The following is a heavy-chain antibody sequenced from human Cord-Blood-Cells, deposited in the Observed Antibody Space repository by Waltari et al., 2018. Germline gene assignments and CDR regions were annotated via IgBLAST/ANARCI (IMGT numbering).Heavy chain of an antibody. J-gene: IGHJ3*02. D-gene: IGHD3-16*01. V-gene: IGHV4-30-4*08. Sequence: QVQLQESGPGLVKPSQTLSLTCTVSGGSISSGDYYWSWIRPPPGKGLEWIGYIYYSGSTYYNPSLKSRVTISVHTSKNQFSLKLSSVTAADTAVYYCARVAIGRGSSAFDIWGQGTMVTVSS. CDR1: GGSISSGDYY. CDR2: IYYSGST. CDR3: ARVAIGRGSSAFDI.